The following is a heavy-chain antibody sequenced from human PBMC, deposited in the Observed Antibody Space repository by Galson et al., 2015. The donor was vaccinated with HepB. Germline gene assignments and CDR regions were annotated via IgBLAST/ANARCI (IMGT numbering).Heavy chain of an antibody. J-gene: IGHJ4*02. CDR3: ARDPPLGTPFDY. CDR1: GLTFSNYN. D-gene: IGHD7-27*01. CDR2: ISGSSSYK. Sequence: SLRLSCAASGLTFSNYNMNWVRQAPGKGLEWVSSISGSSSYKYYADSVKGRFTISRDNAKNSLFLQMNSLRAEDTAVYYCARDPPLGTPFDYWGQGTLVTVSS. V-gene: IGHV3-21*01.